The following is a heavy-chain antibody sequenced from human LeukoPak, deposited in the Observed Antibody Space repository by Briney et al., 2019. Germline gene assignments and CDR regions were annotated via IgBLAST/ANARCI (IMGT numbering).Heavy chain of an antibody. J-gene: IGHJ4*02. D-gene: IGHD4-11*01. CDR3: ARPESDYSKNAYLA. CDR1: GGTFSSYA. V-gene: IGHV1-69*13. Sequence: ASVKVSCKASGGTFSSYAISWVRQAPGQGLEWMGGIIPIFGTANYAQKFQGRVTITADESTSTAYMELSSLRSEDTAVYYCARPESDYSKNAYLAWGQGTLVTVSS. CDR2: IIPIFGTA.